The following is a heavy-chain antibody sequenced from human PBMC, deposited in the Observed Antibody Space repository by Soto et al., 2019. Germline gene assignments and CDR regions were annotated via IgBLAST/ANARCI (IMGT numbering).Heavy chain of an antibody. D-gene: IGHD3-3*01. CDR3: AKFLNQMAATDVYS. CDR1: GFTFGDYA. J-gene: IGHJ5*01. V-gene: IGHV3-9*01. CDR2: ISWNSGSI. Sequence: GGSLRLSCAASGFTFGDYAIHWGLQAPGKGLEWVSGISWNSGSIGYADSVKGRFTISRDNAKNSLYLQMNSLTTEDTAVYYCAKFLNQMAATDVYSWCQGDVVPVSS.